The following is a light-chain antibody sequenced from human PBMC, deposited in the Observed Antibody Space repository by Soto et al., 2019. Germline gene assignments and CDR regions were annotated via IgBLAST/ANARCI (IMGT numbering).Light chain of an antibody. V-gene: IGLV2-14*01. CDR1: SSDVGGYNY. CDR3: SSYPSCSTLVRL. Sequence: QSALTQPATVSGSPGQSITISCTGTSSDVGGYNYVSWYQQHPGKAPKLMIYDVSNRPSGVSNRFSGSKSGNTASLTISGLQAEDEAYYYCSSYPSCSTLVRLFGGRTQLTLL. J-gene: IGLJ3*02. CDR2: DVS.